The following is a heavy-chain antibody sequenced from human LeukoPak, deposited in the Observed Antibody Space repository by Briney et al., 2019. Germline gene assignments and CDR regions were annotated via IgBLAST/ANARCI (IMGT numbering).Heavy chain of an antibody. CDR3: ARCQIAAAGTGAFDV. CDR1: GFSFSTYA. J-gene: IGHJ3*01. CDR2: FSATDGST. V-gene: IGHV3-23*01. Sequence: GGSLRLSCAASGFSFSTYAMTWVRQAPGKGLEWVSAFSATDGSTQYAESVKGRFTISRDSTTNTLFLQINSLRAEDTAVYYCARCQIAAAGTGAFDVWGQGTMVTVSS. D-gene: IGHD6-13*01.